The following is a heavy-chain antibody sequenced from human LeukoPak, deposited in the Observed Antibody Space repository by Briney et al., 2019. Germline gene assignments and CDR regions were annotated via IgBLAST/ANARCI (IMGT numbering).Heavy chain of an antibody. J-gene: IGHJ3*02. CDR3: ARDVSGLDAFDI. Sequence: GGSLRLSCAASGFTFSTYSMNWVRQAPGKGLEWVSCISSSSSHIYYADSVKGRFTISRDNARNSLDLQMNSLRAEDTAVYFCARDVSGLDAFDIWGRGTRVTVSS. CDR2: ISSSSSHI. D-gene: IGHD2/OR15-2a*01. CDR1: GFTFSTYS. V-gene: IGHV3-21*01.